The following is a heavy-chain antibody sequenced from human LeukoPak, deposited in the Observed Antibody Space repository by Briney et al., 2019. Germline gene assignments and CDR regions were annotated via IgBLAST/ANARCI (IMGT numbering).Heavy chain of an antibody. V-gene: IGHV3-74*01. CDR1: GFTFSSYW. J-gene: IGHJ5*02. CDR3: ARLGRGGGYDVLTGLS. CDR2: INTDGSST. D-gene: IGHD3-9*01. Sequence: GGPLRLSCAASGFTFSSYWMYWVRQAPGKGLVWVSRINTDGSSTSYVDSVKGRFTISRDNAKNTLYLQMNSLRIDDTAVYYCARLGRGGGYDVLTGLSWGQGTLVTVSS.